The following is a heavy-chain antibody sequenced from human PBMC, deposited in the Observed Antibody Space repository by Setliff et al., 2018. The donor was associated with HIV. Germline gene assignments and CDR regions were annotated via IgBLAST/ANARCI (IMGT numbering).Heavy chain of an antibody. CDR3: ARGSYYDYVWGNSRYTGFDY. J-gene: IGHJ4*02. D-gene: IGHD3-16*02. CDR1: SGSVSRSDYY. Sequence: SETLSLTCTVSSGSVSRSDYYWGWIRQTPGKGLEWIGSIYWSGLTFYSPSLKSRVTISVDTSKNQFSLRLNSVTAADTAVYYCARGSYYDYVWGNSRYTGFDYGGQGTLVTVSS. V-gene: IGHV4-39*01. CDR2: IYWSGLT.